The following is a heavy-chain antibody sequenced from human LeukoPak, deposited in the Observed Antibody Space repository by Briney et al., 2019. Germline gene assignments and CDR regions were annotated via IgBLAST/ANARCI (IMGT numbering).Heavy chain of an antibody. CDR3: ARDTYYGSGRFDY. CDR2: ISSSGSTI. Sequence: GSLRLSCAASGFTFSSYEMNWVRQAPGKGLEWVSYISSSGSTIYYADSVKGRFTISRDNAKNSLYLQMSSLRAEDTAVYYCARDTYYGSGRFDYWGQGTLVTVSS. CDR1: GFTFSSYE. D-gene: IGHD3-10*01. V-gene: IGHV3-48*03. J-gene: IGHJ4*02.